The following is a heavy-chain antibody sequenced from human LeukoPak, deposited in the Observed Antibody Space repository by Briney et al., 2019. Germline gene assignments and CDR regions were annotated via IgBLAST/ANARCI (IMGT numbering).Heavy chain of an antibody. Sequence: GGSLRPSCAASGFTFSSYAMSCVRQAPGKGLEWVSAISGSGGSTYYADSVKGRFTISRDNSKNTLYLQMNSLRAEDTAVYYCALYSSSWYSFDYWGQGTLVTVSS. D-gene: IGHD6-13*01. J-gene: IGHJ4*02. V-gene: IGHV3-23*01. CDR3: ALYSSSWYSFDY. CDR2: ISGSGGST. CDR1: GFTFSSYA.